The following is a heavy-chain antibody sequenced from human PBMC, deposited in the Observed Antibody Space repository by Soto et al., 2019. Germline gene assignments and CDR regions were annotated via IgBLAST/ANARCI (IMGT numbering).Heavy chain of an antibody. CDR3: AVHSTTWFRDYFQN. D-gene: IGHD3-10*01. CDR2: IKSKTDGGTI. CDR1: GFTLSDAW. V-gene: IGHV3-15*01. J-gene: IGHJ1*01. Sequence: EVQLEESGGDLVKPGGSLTLSCVASGFTLSDAWMSWVRQAPGKGLEWVGRIKSKTDGGTIDYAAPVKGRFTISRHDSRNRLYLETNSLKTEDTAVYYCAVHSTTWFRDYFQNWGQGTLVTVSS.